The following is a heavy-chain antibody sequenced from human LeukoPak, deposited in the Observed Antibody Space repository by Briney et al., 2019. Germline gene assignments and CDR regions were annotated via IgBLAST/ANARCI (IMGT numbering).Heavy chain of an antibody. Sequence: GGSLRLSCAASGFTFSSYEMNWVRQARGKGLEWVSYISSSGSTIYYADSVKGRFTISRDNAKNSLYLQMNSLRAEDTAVYYCARGDGYNYGDYWGQGTLVTVSS. CDR1: GFTFSSYE. CDR2: ISSSGSTI. J-gene: IGHJ4*02. D-gene: IGHD5-24*01. CDR3: ARGDGYNYGDY. V-gene: IGHV3-48*03.